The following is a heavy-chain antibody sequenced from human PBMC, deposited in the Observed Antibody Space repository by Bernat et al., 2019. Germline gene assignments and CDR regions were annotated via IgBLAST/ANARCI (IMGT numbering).Heavy chain of an antibody. CDR3: ASGAANYDILTGYYGYYYYGMDV. D-gene: IGHD3-9*01. CDR2: IWYDGSNK. CDR1: GFTFSSYG. Sequence: QVQLVESGGGVVQPGRSLRLSCAASGFTFSSYGMHWVRQAPGKGLEWVAGIWYDGSNKYYADSVKGRFTISRDNSKNTLYLQMNSLRAEDTAVYYCASGAANYDILTGYYGYYYYGMDVWGQGTTVTVSS. J-gene: IGHJ6*02. V-gene: IGHV3-33*01.